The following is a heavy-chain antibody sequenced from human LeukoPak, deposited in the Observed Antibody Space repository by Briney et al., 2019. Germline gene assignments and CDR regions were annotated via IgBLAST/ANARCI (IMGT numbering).Heavy chain of an antibody. CDR1: GGSISGYY. D-gene: IGHD4-17*01. CDR3: ARDTGDYVSYWYFDL. J-gene: IGHJ2*01. Sequence: SETLSFTCTVSGGSISGYYWSWIRQSPGKGLEWIGHIYYSGNTNYNPSLKSRLTISLDTSKNQFSLKMSSVTAADTAVYYCARDTGDYVSYWYFDLWGRGTLVTVSS. CDR2: IYYSGNT. V-gene: IGHV4-59*01.